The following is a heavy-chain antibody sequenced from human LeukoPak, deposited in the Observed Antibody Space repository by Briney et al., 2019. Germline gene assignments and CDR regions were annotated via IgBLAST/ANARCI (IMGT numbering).Heavy chain of an antibody. CDR1: GYTFTSYD. CDR2: MNPNSGNT. CDR3: ARVRSGDYDFWSGYYSRYYYYYMDV. V-gene: IGHV1-8*01. J-gene: IGHJ6*03. Sequence: ASVKVSCKASGYTFTSYDTNWVRQAPGQGLEWMGWMNPNSGNTGYAQKFQGRVTMTRNTSISTAYMELSSLRSEDTAVYYCARVRSGDYDFWSGYYSRYYYYYMDVWGKGTTVTVSS. D-gene: IGHD3-3*01.